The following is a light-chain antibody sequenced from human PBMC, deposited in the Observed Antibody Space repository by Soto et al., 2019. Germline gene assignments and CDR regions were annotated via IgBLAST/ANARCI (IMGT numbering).Light chain of an antibody. V-gene: IGLV2-8*01. J-gene: IGLJ2*01. Sequence: QSALTQPPSASGSPGQSVTISCTGTSSDVGGYNYVSWYQQHPGKAPKLMIYEVSKRPSGVPDRLSGSKSGNTASLTVSGLQAEDEADYYCSSYAGSNRAVVFGGGTKLTVL. CDR1: SSDVGGYNY. CDR3: SSYAGSNRAVV. CDR2: EVS.